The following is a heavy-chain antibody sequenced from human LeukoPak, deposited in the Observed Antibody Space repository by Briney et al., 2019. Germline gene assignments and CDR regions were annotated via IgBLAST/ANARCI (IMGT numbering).Heavy chain of an antibody. CDR3: ARREYSGNHKAFDI. CDR1: GFTFDDYG. CDR2: INWNGGST. V-gene: IGHV3-20*04. D-gene: IGHD1-26*01. J-gene: IGHJ3*02. Sequence: GGSLRLSCAASGFTFDDYGMSWVRQAPGKGLEWVSGINWNGGSTGYADSVKGRFTISRDNAKNSLYLQMSSLRADDTAVYYCARREYSGNHKAFDIWGQGTMVTVSS.